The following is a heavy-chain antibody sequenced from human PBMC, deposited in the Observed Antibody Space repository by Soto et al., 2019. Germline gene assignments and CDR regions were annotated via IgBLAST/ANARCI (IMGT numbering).Heavy chain of an antibody. D-gene: IGHD4-4*01. CDR2: IYHSGST. CDR3: ASDPLQMDY. J-gene: IGHJ4*02. CDR1: GGSISSGGSP. V-gene: IGHV4-30-2*01. Sequence: QLQLQESGSGLVKPSQTLSLTCAVSGGSISSGGSPWTGFRQPPGKGLDGIGYIYHSGSTYYNPSLKSRVTISVDRSKNQFSLKLSSVTAADTAVYYCASDPLQMDYWGQGTLVTVSS.